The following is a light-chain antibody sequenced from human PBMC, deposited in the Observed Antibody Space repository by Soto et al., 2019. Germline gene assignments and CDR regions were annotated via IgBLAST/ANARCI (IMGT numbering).Light chain of an antibody. V-gene: IGLV3-25*03. CDR3: QSADGSDTYV. CDR2: KDS. Sequence: SYELTQPPSVSVSPGQTARITCSGDALAKQSAYWYQQKPGQAPVLVISKDSARPSGIPERFSGSRSGTTVTLTISGVQAEDEADYYCQSADGSDTYVFGSGTKVTVL. CDR1: ALAKQS. J-gene: IGLJ1*01.